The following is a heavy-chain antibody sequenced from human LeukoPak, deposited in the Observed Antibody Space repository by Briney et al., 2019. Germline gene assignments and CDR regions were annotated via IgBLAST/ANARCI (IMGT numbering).Heavy chain of an antibody. D-gene: IGHD2-2*01. V-gene: IGHV3-21*01. J-gene: IGHJ5*02. CDR2: ISSSSSYI. CDR3: ARDVGYCSSTSCYSP. CDR1: GFTFSSCS. Sequence: GGSLRLSCAASGFTFSSCSMNWVRQAPGKGLEWVSSISSSSSYIYYADSVKGRFTISRDNAKNSLYLQMNSLRAEDTAVYYCARDVGYCSSTSCYSPWGQGTLVTVSS.